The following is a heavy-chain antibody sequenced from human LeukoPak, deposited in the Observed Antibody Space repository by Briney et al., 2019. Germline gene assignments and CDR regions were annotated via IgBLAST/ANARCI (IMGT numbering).Heavy chain of an antibody. CDR1: GGSISSGDYY. CDR2: IYYDGST. J-gene: IGHJ5*02. Sequence: SETLSLTCTVSGGSISSGDYYWGWIRQPPGKGLEWIGNIYYDGSTYYTPSLKSRVTISVDKSKNQFSLKLSSVTAADTAVYYCARDQAAAGTSWGQGTLVTVSS. CDR3: ARDQAAAGTS. V-gene: IGHV4-39*07. D-gene: IGHD6-13*01.